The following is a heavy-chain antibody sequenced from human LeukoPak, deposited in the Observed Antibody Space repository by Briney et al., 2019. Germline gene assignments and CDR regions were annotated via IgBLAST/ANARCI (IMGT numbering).Heavy chain of an antibody. Sequence: GGSLRLSCAASGFTFSSYSMNWVRQAPGKGLEWVSYISSSSSTIYYADSVKGRFTISRDNAKNSLYLQMNSLRAEDTAVYYCAKRTEQWLEYWYFDLWGRGTLVTVSS. CDR3: AKRTEQWLEYWYFDL. V-gene: IGHV3-48*01. D-gene: IGHD6-19*01. CDR2: ISSSSSTI. J-gene: IGHJ2*01. CDR1: GFTFSSYS.